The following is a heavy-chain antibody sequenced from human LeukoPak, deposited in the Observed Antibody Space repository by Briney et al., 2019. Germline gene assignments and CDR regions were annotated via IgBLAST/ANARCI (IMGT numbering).Heavy chain of an antibody. V-gene: IGHV5-51*01. Sequence: GESLKISCNGSGYSFTSYWIGWVRQMPGKGLEWMGIIYPGDSDTRYSPSFQGQVTISADKSISTAYLQWSSLKASDTAMYYCARQAAADYIAVAGWFDPWGQGNLVTVSS. CDR3: ARQAAADYIAVAGWFDP. CDR2: IYPGDSDT. J-gene: IGHJ5*02. D-gene: IGHD6-19*01. CDR1: GYSFTSYW.